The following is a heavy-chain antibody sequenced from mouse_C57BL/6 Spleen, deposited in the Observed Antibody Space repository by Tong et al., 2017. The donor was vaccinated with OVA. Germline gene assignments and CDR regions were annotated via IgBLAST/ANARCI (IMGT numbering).Heavy chain of an antibody. V-gene: IGHV1-82*01. Sequence: VQLQESGPELVKPGASVKISCKASGYAFSSSWMNWVKQRPGKGLEWIGRIYPGDGDTNYNGKFKGKATLTADKSSSTAYMQLSSLTSEDSAVYFCARHEDDGYYYAMDYWGQGTSVTVSS. D-gene: IGHD2-3*01. CDR1: GYAFSSSW. CDR2: IYPGDGDT. J-gene: IGHJ4*01. CDR3: ARHEDDGYYYAMDY.